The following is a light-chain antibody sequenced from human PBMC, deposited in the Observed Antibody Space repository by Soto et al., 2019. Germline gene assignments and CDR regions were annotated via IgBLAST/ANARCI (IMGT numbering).Light chain of an antibody. V-gene: IGLV1-44*01. CDR3: AAWDDSLNGYV. Sequence: QSVLTQPHSASVTPGQRVTISCSGSSSNIGSHTVNWYQQLPGTAPKLLIYINNQRPSGVPDRFSGSMSGTSASLAISGLQSEDEADYYCAAWDDSLNGYVFGTGTKVTVL. J-gene: IGLJ1*01. CDR1: SSNIGSHT. CDR2: INN.